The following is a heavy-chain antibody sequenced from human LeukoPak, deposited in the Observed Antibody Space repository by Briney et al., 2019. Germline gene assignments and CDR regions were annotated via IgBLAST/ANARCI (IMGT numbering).Heavy chain of an antibody. CDR3: ARALPNLYSSSWFVLSLPPESTHYYYMDV. Sequence: GGSLRLSCAASGFTVSSNYMSWVRQAPGKGLEWVSVIYSGGSTYYADSVKGRFTISRDNSKNTLYLQMNSLRAEDTAVYYCARALPNLYSSSWFVLSLPPESTHYYYMDVWGKGTTVTISS. CDR1: GFTVSSNY. V-gene: IGHV3-66*01. CDR2: IYSGGST. D-gene: IGHD6-13*01. J-gene: IGHJ6*03.